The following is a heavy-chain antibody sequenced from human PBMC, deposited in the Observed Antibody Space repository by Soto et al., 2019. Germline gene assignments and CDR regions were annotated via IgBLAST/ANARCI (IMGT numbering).Heavy chain of an antibody. Sequence: QVQLVQSGAEVKKPGSSEKVSCKASGGTFSSYAISWVRQAPGQGLEWMGGIIPIFGTANYAQKFQGRVTITADASTRTAYMELSSLRSEDTAVYYCERDPSGVDTAARRWGFAYWGQGTVVPVSS. J-gene: IGHJ4*02. D-gene: IGHD6-6*01. CDR3: ERDPSGVDTAARRWGFAY. CDR1: GGTFSSYA. V-gene: IGHV1-69*01. CDR2: IIPIFGTA.